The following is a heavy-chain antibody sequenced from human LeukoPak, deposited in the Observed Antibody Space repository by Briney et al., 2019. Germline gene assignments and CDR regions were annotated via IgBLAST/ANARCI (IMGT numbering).Heavy chain of an antibody. J-gene: IGHJ4*02. V-gene: IGHV3-11*01. CDR1: GFTFSVYY. CDR2: ISSSGSTI. CDR3: ARAQYDYDSSGNFDY. D-gene: IGHD3-22*01. Sequence: GGSLRPSCAASGFTFSVYYMRWVRQAPGEGLEWVSYISSSGSTIYYADSAKGRFTISRDNAKNSLYLQMNSMRAEDTAVYYCARAQYDYDSSGNFDYWGQGTLVTVSS.